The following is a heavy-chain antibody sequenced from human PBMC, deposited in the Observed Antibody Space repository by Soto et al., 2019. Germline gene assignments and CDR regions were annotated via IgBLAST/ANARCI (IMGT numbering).Heavy chain of an antibody. D-gene: IGHD2-8*01. CDR3: ARLPPKEYCTNGVGDGPAYYYYYYGRYE. J-gene: IGHJ6*02. Sequence: GESLKISCKGSGYSFTSYWIGWVRQMPGKGLEWMGIIYPGDSDTRYSPSFQGQVTISADKSISTAYLQWSSLKASDTAMYYCARLPPKEYCTNGVGDGPAYYYYYYGRYEWDQGTTGSVSS. CDR2: IYPGDSDT. CDR1: GYSFTSYW. V-gene: IGHV5-51*01.